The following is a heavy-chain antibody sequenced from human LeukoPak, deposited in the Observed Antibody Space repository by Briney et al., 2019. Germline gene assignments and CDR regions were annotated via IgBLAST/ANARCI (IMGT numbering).Heavy chain of an antibody. Sequence: PSETLSLTCTVSGGSISSYYWSWIRQPPGKGLEWIGYIYYSGSTNYNPSLKSRVTISVDTSKNQFSLKLSSVTAADTAVYYCARRRDSSGYYGFDPWGQGTLVTVSS. CDR2: IYYSGST. J-gene: IGHJ5*02. V-gene: IGHV4-59*08. CDR3: ARRRDSSGYYGFDP. D-gene: IGHD3-22*01. CDR1: GGSISSYY.